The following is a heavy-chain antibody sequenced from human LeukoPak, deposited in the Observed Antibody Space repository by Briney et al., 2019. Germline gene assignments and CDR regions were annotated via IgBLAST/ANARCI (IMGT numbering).Heavy chain of an antibody. Sequence: ASETLSLTCTVSGGSISSYYWSWIRQPAGKGLEWIGRIYTSGSTNYNPSLKSRVTMSVDTSKNQFSLKLRSVTAADTAVYYCARVSLSDAFDIWSQGTMVTVSS. CDR2: IYTSGST. D-gene: IGHD2/OR15-2a*01. CDR3: ARVSLSDAFDI. J-gene: IGHJ3*02. V-gene: IGHV4-4*07. CDR1: GGSISSYY.